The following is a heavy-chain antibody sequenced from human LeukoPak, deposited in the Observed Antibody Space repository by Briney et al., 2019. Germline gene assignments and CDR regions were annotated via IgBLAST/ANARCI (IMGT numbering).Heavy chain of an antibody. CDR3: ARDSVSPTYYYDSSGYGY. V-gene: IGHV3-21*01. CDR1: GFTFSSYS. J-gene: IGHJ4*02. Sequence: GGSLRLSCAASGFTFSSYSMNWVRQAPGKGLKWGSSISSSSSYIYYADSVKGRFTISRDKDKDSLYLQMNSLRAEDTAVYYCARDSVSPTYYYDSSGYGYWGQGTLVTVSS. D-gene: IGHD3-22*01. CDR2: ISSSSSYI.